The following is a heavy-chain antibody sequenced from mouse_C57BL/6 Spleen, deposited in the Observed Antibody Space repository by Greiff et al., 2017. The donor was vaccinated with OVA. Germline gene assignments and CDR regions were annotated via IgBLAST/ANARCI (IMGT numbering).Heavy chain of an antibody. CDR2: ISYDGSN. V-gene: IGHV3-6*01. CDR1: GYSITSGYY. J-gene: IGHJ4*01. D-gene: IGHD2-3*01. Sequence: EVQLQQSGPGLVKPSQSLSLTCSVTGYSITSGYYWNWIRQFPGNKLEWMGYISYDGSNNYNPSLKNRISITRDTSKNQFFLKLNSVTTEDTATYYCARVDGYFYYYAMDYWGQGTSVTVSS. CDR3: ARVDGYFYYYAMDY.